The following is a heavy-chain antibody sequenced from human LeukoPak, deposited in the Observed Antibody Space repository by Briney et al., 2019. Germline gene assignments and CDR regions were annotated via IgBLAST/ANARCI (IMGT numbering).Heavy chain of an antibody. CDR1: GYTFTSYG. D-gene: IGHD1-26*01. J-gene: IGHJ5*02. CDR3: ARELRLGGNWFDP. CDR2: INPSGGST. V-gene: IGHV1-46*01. Sequence: ASVKVSCKASGYTFTSYGISWVRQAPGQGLEWMGIINPSGGSTSYAQKFQGRVTFTADESTSTAYMELSSLRSEDTALYYCARELRLGGNWFDPWGQGTLVTVSS.